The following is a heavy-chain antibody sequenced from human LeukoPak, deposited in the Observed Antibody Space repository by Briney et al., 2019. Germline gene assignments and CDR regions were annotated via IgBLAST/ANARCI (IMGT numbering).Heavy chain of an antibody. CDR1: GFTFSDYW. CDR2: VNRDGSST. Sequence: GGSLRLSCAASGFTFSDYWMHWVRQAPGKGLVWVSRVNRDGSSTSYADSVKGRFTISRDNAKNTLSLQMNSLRAEDTAIYYCARDRSISAAGDTYWGQGTLVTVSS. V-gene: IGHV3-74*01. CDR3: ARDRSISAAGDTY. D-gene: IGHD6-13*01. J-gene: IGHJ4*02.